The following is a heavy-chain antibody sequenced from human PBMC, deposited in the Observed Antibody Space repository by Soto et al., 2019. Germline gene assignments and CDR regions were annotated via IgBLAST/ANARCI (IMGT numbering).Heavy chain of an antibody. CDR3: AHPRGYGVFDAYDI. V-gene: IGHV3-11*01. D-gene: IGHD4-17*01. CDR2: ISSSGSTI. CDR1: GFTFSDYY. J-gene: IGHJ3*02. Sequence: GGSLRLSCAASGFTFSDYYMSWIRQAPGKGLEWVSYISSSGSTIYYADSVKGRFTISRDNAKNSLYLQMISLRTEDTAVYYCAHPRGYGVFDAYDIWGQGAMVTVSS.